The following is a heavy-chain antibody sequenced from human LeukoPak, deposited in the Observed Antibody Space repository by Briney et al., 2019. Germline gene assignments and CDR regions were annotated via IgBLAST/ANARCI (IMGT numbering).Heavy chain of an antibody. CDR2: IYYSGST. Sequence: SETLSLTCTVSGGSISSYYWSWIRQPPGKGLEWIGYIYYSGSTNYNPSLKSRVTISVDRSKNQFSLKLSSVTAAGTAGYYWWGDWIAAAATGGSFDIWGQGTMVTVSS. CDR3: WGDWIAAAATGGSFDI. CDR1: GGSISSYY. D-gene: IGHD6-13*01. V-gene: IGHV4-59*01. J-gene: IGHJ3*02.